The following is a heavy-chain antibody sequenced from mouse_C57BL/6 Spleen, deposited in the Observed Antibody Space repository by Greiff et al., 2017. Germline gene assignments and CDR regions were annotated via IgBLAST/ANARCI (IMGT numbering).Heavy chain of an antibody. D-gene: IGHD1-1*01. CDR2: IWSGGST. CDR1: GFSLTSYG. Sequence: VQLVEPGPGLVQPSQSLSITCTVSGFSLTSYGVHWVRQSPGKGLAWLGVIWSGGSTDYNAAFISRLSISENKSKSQVFFKMNSLQADDTAIYYCARTGTVVAFDYWGQGTTLTVSS. CDR3: ARTGTVVAFDY. V-gene: IGHV2-2*01. J-gene: IGHJ2*01.